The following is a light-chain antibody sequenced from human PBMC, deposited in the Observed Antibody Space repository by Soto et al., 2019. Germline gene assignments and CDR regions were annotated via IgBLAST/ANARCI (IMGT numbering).Light chain of an antibody. CDR2: EVS. J-gene: IGLJ2*01. Sequence: QSALTQPASVSGSPGQSITISCTGTSSDVGSYNLVSWYQQHPGKAPKLMIYEVSKRPSGVSNRFSGSKSGNMASLTISGLQAEDEADYYCCSYAGSSTFVVVFGGGTKVTVL. V-gene: IGLV2-23*02. CDR1: SSDVGSYNL. CDR3: CSYAGSSTFVVV.